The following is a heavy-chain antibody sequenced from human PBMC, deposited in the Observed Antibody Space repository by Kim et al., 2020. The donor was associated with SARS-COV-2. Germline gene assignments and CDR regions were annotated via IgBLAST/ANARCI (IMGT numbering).Heavy chain of an antibody. CDR1: RGAFSSYA. J-gene: IGHJ4*02. V-gene: IGHV1-69*04. D-gene: IGHD1-1*01. CDR3: ARDLRRGATGQYYFDY. CDR2: IIPIVGIP. Sequence: SVKVSCKASRGAFSSYAISWVRQAPGHGLEWMGRIIPIVGIPNYAQKFQGRVTITADKSTSTAYMELSSLRSEDTAVYYCARDLRRGATGQYYFDYWGQGTPVTVSS.